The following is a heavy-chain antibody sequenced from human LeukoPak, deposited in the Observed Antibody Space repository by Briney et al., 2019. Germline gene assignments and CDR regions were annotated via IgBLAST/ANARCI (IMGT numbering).Heavy chain of an antibody. CDR3: ARDFLHLGG. Sequence: GGSLRLSCAASGFTFSSYWMHWVRQAPGKGLVWVSRINTDGRSTSYVDSVKGRFTISRDNAKNMLYLQMNSLRAEDTAVYYCARDFLHLGGWGQGTMVTVSS. D-gene: IGHD3-16*01. J-gene: IGHJ3*01. CDR2: INTDGRST. V-gene: IGHV3-74*01. CDR1: GFTFSSYW.